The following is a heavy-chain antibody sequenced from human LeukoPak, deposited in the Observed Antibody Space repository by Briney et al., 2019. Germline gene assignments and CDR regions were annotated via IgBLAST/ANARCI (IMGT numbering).Heavy chain of an antibody. CDR3: ARLADGDFHH. J-gene: IGHJ1*01. V-gene: IGHV5-51*01. D-gene: IGHD4-17*01. CDR2: VYPGDSDT. Sequence: GESLKISCKGSGYSFPTYWIGWVRQMPGKGLEWMGIVYPGDSDTTYSPSFQGQVTISADKSISTAYLQWSGLTASDTAMYYCARLADGDFHHWGQGTLVTVSS. CDR1: GYSFPTYW.